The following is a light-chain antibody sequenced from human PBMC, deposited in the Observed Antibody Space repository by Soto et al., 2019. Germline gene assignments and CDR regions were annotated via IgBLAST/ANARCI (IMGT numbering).Light chain of an antibody. CDR3: RQDDSTPGFT. J-gene: IGKJ3*01. CDR2: WAS. CDR1: QSVLYSSNNKNY. V-gene: IGKV4-1*01. Sequence: DIVMTQSPDSLAVSLGERATINCKSSQSVLYSSNNKNYLAWYQQKPGQPPKLLIYWASTRESGVPDRFSGSGSGTDFTLTISGLQAEDGAVYYCRQDDSTPGFTFGPGTKVDIK.